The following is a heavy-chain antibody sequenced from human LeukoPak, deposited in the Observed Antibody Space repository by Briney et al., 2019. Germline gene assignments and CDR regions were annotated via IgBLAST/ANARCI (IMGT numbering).Heavy chain of an antibody. J-gene: IGHJ4*02. CDR1: GGSISSYY. CDR3: AREGSGSYTYFDY. CDR2: IYYSGST. V-gene: IGHV4-59*01. D-gene: IGHD3-10*01. Sequence: SETLSLTCTVSGGSISSYYWSWIRQPPGKGLEWIGYIYYSGSTNYNPSLKSRVTISADTSKNQFSLKLSSVTAADTAVYYCAREGSGSYTYFDYWGQGTLVTVSS.